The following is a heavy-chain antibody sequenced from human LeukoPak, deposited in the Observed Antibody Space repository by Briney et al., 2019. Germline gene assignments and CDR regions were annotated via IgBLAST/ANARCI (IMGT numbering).Heavy chain of an antibody. J-gene: IGHJ4*02. CDR2: INHSGST. Sequence: PSETLSLTCAVYGGSFSGYYWSWIRQPPGKGLEWIGKINHSGSTNYNPSLKSRVTISVGTSKNQFSLKLSSVTAADTAVYYCARGGSTQTDTAMVDYWGQGTLVTVSS. D-gene: IGHD5-18*01. CDR3: ARGGSTQTDTAMVDY. CDR1: GGSFSGYY. V-gene: IGHV4-34*01.